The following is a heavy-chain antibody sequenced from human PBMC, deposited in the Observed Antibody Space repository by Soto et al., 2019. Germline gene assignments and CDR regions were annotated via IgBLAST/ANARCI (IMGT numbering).Heavy chain of an antibody. D-gene: IGHD4-17*01. J-gene: IGHJ3*02. Sequence: QVQLVESGGGVVQPGRSLRLSCAASGFTFSSYGMHWVRQAPGKGLEWVAVIWYDGSNKYYADSVKGPFTTSTDNSKNTLYLQMHSLGAEDTAVYYCARGYGDYDSEEGDSCDIWGQGTMVPFSS. CDR2: IWYDGSNK. V-gene: IGHV3-33*01. CDR3: ARGYGDYDSEEGDSCDI. CDR1: GFTFSSYG.